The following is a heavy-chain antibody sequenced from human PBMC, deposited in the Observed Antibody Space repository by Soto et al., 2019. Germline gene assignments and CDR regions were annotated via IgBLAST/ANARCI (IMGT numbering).Heavy chain of an antibody. Sequence: WGSLRLSCAASVFTFSNYWMHWFRQAPGKGLVWVSRIKSDGSSTSYADSVKGRFTISRDNAKNTLYLQMNSLRAEDTAVYYCWGYSYGLPYYYYYGMDVWGQGTTVTVSS. CDR2: IKSDGSST. CDR1: VFTFSNYW. V-gene: IGHV3-74*01. J-gene: IGHJ6*02. D-gene: IGHD5-18*01. CDR3: WGYSYGLPYYYYYGMDV.